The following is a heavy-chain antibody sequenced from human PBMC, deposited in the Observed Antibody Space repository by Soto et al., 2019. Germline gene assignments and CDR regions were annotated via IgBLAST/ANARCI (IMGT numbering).Heavy chain of an antibody. V-gene: IGHV1-69*02. Sequence: QVQLVQSGAEVKKPGSSVKVSCKASGGAFSSYSISWVRQVPGQGLEWMGRISPMLGITNYAQKFQGRVTITADKSTTTAYMELSSLTSEDTAVYYCARAKQLVLAFDFWGQGTLISVSS. CDR1: GGAFSSYS. J-gene: IGHJ4*02. D-gene: IGHD6-13*01. CDR2: ISPMLGIT. CDR3: ARAKQLVLAFDF.